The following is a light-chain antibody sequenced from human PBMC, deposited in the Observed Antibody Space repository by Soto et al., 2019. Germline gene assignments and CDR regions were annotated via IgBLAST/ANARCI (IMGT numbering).Light chain of an antibody. CDR1: NIGSKS. CDR3: QVWDSSSDHYVV. CDR2: DDS. J-gene: IGLJ2*01. Sequence: SYELTQPPSVSVAPGQTARITCGGNNIGSKSVHWYQQKPGQAPVLVVYDDSGRPSGIPERFSGSNSGNTATLTISRVEAGDEADYYCQVWDSSSDHYVVFGGGTKVTVL. V-gene: IGLV3-21*02.